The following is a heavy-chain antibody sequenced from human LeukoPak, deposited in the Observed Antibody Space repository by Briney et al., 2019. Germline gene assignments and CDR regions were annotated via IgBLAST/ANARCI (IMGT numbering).Heavy chain of an antibody. Sequence: GGSLRLSCAASGFTFRDYYMSWIRQAPGKGLEWVSYISTSGSTIYYVDSVKGRFTVSRDNAKNSLYLQMNSLRAEDTAVYYCARVGSSYWDYFDYWGQGTLVTVSS. CDR3: ARVGSSYWDYFDY. D-gene: IGHD6-13*01. J-gene: IGHJ4*02. V-gene: IGHV3-11*01. CDR2: ISTSGSTI. CDR1: GFTFRDYY.